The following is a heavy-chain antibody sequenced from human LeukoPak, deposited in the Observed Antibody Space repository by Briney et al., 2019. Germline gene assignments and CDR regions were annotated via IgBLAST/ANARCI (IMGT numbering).Heavy chain of an antibody. D-gene: IGHD5-24*01. V-gene: IGHV3-30-3*01. CDR3: ARDRTRDGYNQGRVCDY. J-gene: IGHJ4*02. CDR1: GFTFSSYA. CDR2: ISYDGSNK. Sequence: GGSLRLSCAASGFTFSSYAMHWVRQAPGKGLEWVAVISYDGSNKYYADSVKGRFTISRDNSKNTLYLQMNSLRAEDTAVYYCARDRTRDGYNQGRVCDYWGQGTLVTVSS.